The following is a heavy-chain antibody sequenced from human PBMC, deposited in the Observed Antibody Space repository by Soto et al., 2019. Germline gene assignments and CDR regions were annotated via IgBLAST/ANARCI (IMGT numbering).Heavy chain of an antibody. Sequence: VTNPLSXTVDGGTFGDFYWRRILQKKGKGLEWIGEINHSGSTNYNPSLKSRVTISVDTSKNQFSLKLSSVTAADTAVYHCARGRRRYYDSSGYLDYWGQGTLVTVSS. D-gene: IGHD3-22*01. CDR1: GGTFGDFY. CDR3: ARGRRRYYDSSGYLDY. V-gene: IGHV4-34*01. CDR2: INHSGST. J-gene: IGHJ4*02.